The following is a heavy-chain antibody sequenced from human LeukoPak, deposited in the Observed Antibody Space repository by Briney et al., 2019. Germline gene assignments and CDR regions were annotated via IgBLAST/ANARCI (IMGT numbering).Heavy chain of an antibody. D-gene: IGHD3-10*01. V-gene: IGHV1-69*04. CDR3: AREPPPGYGSSYSNYYYGMDV. CDR2: IIPILGIA. CDR1: GGTFSSYA. Sequence: HRASVKVSCKASGGTFSSYAIGWVRQAPGQGLEWMGRIIPILGIANYAQKFQGRVTITADKSTSTAYMELSSLRSEDTAVYYCAREPPPGYGSSYSNYYYGMDVWGQGTTVTVSS. J-gene: IGHJ6*02.